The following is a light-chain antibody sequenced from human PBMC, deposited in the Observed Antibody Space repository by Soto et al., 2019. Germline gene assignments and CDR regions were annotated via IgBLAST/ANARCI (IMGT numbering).Light chain of an antibody. CDR2: DES. CDR3: QQYKQWPPST. Sequence: IGLTKCPSTLSVSPGESATLSCRSSQRFXNNFAWYKLKPGQAARLLVXDESTRGTVIPARFSGSGSGTEFTLNIISLESGDFEGYYCQQYKQWPPSTFGQGTKVDI. J-gene: IGKJ1*01. V-gene: IGKV3D-15*01. CDR1: QRFXNN.